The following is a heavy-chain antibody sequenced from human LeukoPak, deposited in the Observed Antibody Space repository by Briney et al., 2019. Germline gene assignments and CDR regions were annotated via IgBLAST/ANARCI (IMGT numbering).Heavy chain of an antibody. D-gene: IGHD3-22*01. CDR1: GYTFSSYS. Sequence: VGSLRLSCAASGYTFSSYSINWVRQAPGEGLEWVSSISVRSNYIYYADSGRGRFRISRDDARDSLYLQMNSLRAEDTAVYYCVRLRRNSDTSGFYYYYDFWGQGTLVTVSS. CDR3: VRLRRNSDTSGFYYYYDF. J-gene: IGHJ4*02. CDR2: ISVRSNYI. V-gene: IGHV3-21*01.